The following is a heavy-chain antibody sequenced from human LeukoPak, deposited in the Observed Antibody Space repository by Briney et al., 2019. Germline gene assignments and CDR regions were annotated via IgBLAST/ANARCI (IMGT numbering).Heavy chain of an antibody. CDR3: AKATGYLL. CDR1: GFTFSSYA. CDR2: ISGSGGST. Sequence: GGSLRLSCAASGFTFSSYAMSWVRQAPGKGLEWVSAISGSGGSTYYADSVKGRFTIARDDSENTLFLQMNSLRAEDTAVYYCAKATGYLLWGQGTLVTVSS. J-gene: IGHJ4*02. V-gene: IGHV3-23*01. D-gene: IGHD1-14*01.